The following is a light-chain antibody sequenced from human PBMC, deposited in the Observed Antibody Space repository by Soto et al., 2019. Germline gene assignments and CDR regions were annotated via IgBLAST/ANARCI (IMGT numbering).Light chain of an antibody. V-gene: IGLV2-14*01. CDR1: SSDIGNYNY. CDR3: SSYKSTSSYV. Sequence: QSALTQPASVSGSPGQSITISCTGTSSDIGNYNYVSWYQQHPGKAPKLMISEVSNRPSGVSNRFSGSKSGNTASLTISGLQAEDEADYYCSSYKSTSSYVFGGGTNVTVL. CDR2: EVS. J-gene: IGLJ1*01.